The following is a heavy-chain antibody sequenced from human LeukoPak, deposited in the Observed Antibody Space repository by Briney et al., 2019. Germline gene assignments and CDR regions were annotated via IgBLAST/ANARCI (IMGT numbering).Heavy chain of an antibody. Sequence: PGGSLRLSCAASGLNVSSNYMTWIRQAPGKGLEWVSLIYGADAAYYAESVRGRFMISRDNLKNTLFLQMNSLRVEDTALYYCVTSTGQQFIPYDYWGQGTHVTVSS. CDR1: GLNVSSNY. J-gene: IGHJ4*02. D-gene: IGHD6-13*01. CDR2: IYGADAA. V-gene: IGHV3-66*02. CDR3: VTSTGQQFIPYDY.